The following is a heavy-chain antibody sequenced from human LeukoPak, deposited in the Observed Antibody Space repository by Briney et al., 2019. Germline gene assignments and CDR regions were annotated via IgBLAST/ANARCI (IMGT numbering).Heavy chain of an antibody. D-gene: IGHD1/OR15-1a*01. Sequence: SETLCLTCNVSDVSFMGLYWSWFRQPPGKGLEWIGEMSEGITNYHPSLPGRVTISIYSSKKQFSLHLPYVTGPETAVYYCARRQYRLNWDKIDSWGQGTLVTVSS. CDR2: MSEGIT. V-gene: IGHV4-34*01. J-gene: IGHJ4*02. CDR1: DVSFMGLY. CDR3: ARRQYRLNWDKIDS.